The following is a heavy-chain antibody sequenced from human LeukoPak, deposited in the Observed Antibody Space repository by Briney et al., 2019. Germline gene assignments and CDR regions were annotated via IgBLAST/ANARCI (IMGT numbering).Heavy chain of an antibody. CDR3: ARYGGNSRFGSDY. V-gene: IGHV4-34*01. D-gene: IGHD4-23*01. Sequence: SETLSLTCAVYGGPFSGYYWSWIRQPPGKGLEWIGEINHSGSTNYNPSLKSRVTISVDTSKNQFSLKLSSVTAADTAVYYCARYGGNSRFGSDYWGQGTLVTVSS. CDR1: GGPFSGYY. J-gene: IGHJ4*02. CDR2: INHSGST.